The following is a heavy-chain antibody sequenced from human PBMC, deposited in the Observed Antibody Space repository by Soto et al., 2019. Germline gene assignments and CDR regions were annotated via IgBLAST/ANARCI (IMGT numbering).Heavy chain of an antibody. D-gene: IGHD2-15*01. CDR2: VTAGGDNT. J-gene: IGHJ3*02. V-gene: IGHV3-23*01. CDR3: ARLYSRAHDI. Sequence: EVQLLESGGGLVQPGGSLRLSCAASGFTFSSYAMTWVRQTPGQGLRWVSTVTAGGDNTYHADSVKGRFTISRDTSKNTLYLQMNSLRVEDTAIYHCARLYSRAHDIWGQGTMVTVSS. CDR1: GFTFSSYA.